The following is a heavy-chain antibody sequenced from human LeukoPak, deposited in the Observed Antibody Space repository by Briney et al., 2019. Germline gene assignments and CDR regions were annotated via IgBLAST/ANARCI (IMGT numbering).Heavy chain of an antibody. D-gene: IGHD3-3*01. CDR3: VRGGGGFWSGQFDP. V-gene: IGHV4-38-2*02. CDR2: IYHSGST. J-gene: IGHJ5*02. Sequence: SETLSLTCTVSGYSISNSYYWGWIRQPPGKGLEWIGSIYHSGSTHYNSSLKSRVTISVDTSKNQFSLKLTSVTAADTAVYYCVRGGGGFWSGQFDPWGQGTLVTVSS. CDR1: GYSISNSYY.